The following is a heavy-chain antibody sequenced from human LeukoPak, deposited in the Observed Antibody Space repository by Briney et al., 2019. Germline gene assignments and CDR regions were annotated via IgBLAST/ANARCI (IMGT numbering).Heavy chain of an antibody. D-gene: IGHD3-22*01. CDR3: ARVKSYYYDTSDKDAFDI. Sequence: ASVKVSCTTSGYTFTNFFIRWVRQAPGQGLEWMGWINPNNGDTNFAQKCQGRVTMTRDTSTSTVYMELSSLRSEATAVYYCARVKSYYYDTSDKDAFDIWGQGTMVTVSS. CDR1: GYTFTNFF. J-gene: IGHJ3*02. CDR2: INPNNGDT. V-gene: IGHV1-2*02.